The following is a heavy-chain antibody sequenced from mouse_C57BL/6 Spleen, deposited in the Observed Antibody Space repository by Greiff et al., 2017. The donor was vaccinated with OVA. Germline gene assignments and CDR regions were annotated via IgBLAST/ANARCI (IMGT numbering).Heavy chain of an antibody. V-gene: IGHV1-76*01. D-gene: IGHD1-1*01. CDR2: IYPGSGNT. CDR1: GYTFTDYY. CDR3: AEGILLRY. J-gene: IGHJ4*01. Sequence: VQLQQSGAELVRPGASVKLSCKVSGYTFTDYYINWVKQRPGQGLEWIARIYPGSGNTYYNEKFKGKATLTAEKSSSTAYMQLSSLTSEDSAVYFCAEGILLRYWGQGTSVTVSS.